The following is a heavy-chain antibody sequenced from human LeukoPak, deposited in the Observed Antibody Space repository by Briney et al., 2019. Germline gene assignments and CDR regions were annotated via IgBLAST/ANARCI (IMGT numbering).Heavy chain of an antibody. D-gene: IGHD3-9*01. CDR2: ISSGGSLI. V-gene: IGHV3-48*03. Sequence: GGSLRLSRAASGFTFSSYEMNWVRQVPGKGLEWISYISSGGSLIFYADSVKGRFTISRDNTKNSLFLQMNYLRAEDTAIYYCASDLDWDYDILSWGQGILVTVSS. CDR3: ASDLDWDYDILS. J-gene: IGHJ4*02. CDR1: GFTFSSYE.